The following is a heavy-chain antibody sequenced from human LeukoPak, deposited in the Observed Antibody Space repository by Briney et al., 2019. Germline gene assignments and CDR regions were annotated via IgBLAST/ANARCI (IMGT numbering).Heavy chain of an antibody. D-gene: IGHD3/OR15-3a*01. CDR2: IYHSGST. CDR3: AREVVWTGYPYYFDY. Sequence: SETLSLTCAVSGGSISSGGYSWSWIRQPPGKGLEWIGYIYHSGSTYYNPSLKSRVTISVDTSKNQFSLRLSSVTAADTAVYYCAREVVWTGYPYYFDYWGQGTLVTVSS. J-gene: IGHJ4*02. V-gene: IGHV4-30-2*05. CDR1: GGSISSGGYS.